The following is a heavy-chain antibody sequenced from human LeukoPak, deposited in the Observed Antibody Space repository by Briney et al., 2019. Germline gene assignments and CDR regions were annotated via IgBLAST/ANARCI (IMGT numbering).Heavy chain of an antibody. D-gene: IGHD3-10*01. J-gene: IGHJ5*02. CDR1: GYTFTSYY. V-gene: IGHV1-46*01. Sequence: ASVKVSCKASGYTFTSYYMHWVRQAPGQGLEWMGIINPSGGSTSYTQKFQGRVTMTRDTSTSTVYMELSSLRSEDTAVYYCARAFTMIREFDPWGQGTLVTVSS. CDR3: ARAFTMIREFDP. CDR2: INPSGGST.